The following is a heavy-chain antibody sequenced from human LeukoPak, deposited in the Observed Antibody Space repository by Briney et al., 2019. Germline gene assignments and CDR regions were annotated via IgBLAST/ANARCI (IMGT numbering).Heavy chain of an antibody. J-gene: IGHJ6*02. CDR1: GYSFTSYW. V-gene: IGHV5-51*01. D-gene: IGHD3-10*01. CDR2: IYPGDSDT. Sequence: GESLKISCRGSGYSFTSYWIGWVRQMPGKGLEWMGIIYPGDSDTRYSPSFQGQVTISADKSISTAYLQWSSLKASDTAMYYCARHKAGPTMVRGPLLGYYYYGMDVWGQGTTVTVSS. CDR3: ARHKAGPTMVRGPLLGYYYYGMDV.